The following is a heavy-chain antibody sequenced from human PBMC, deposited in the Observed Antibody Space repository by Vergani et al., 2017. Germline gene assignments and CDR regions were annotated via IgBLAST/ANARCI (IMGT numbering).Heavy chain of an antibody. J-gene: IGHJ6*02. V-gene: IGHV3-21*06. CDR3: ARDQGSGTNRHHYGLDV. CDR2: ISNSGNYV. CDR1: GFTFSTYA. Sequence: EVQLLESGGSLKQPGGSVRLSCAASGFTFSTYAMHWVRQAPGRGLEWVSSISNSGNYVYYAASVKGRFSISRDNAKNLLSLQMNSLRADDTAVYYCARDQGSGTNRHHYGLDVWGQGTTVTVSS. D-gene: IGHD3-10*01.